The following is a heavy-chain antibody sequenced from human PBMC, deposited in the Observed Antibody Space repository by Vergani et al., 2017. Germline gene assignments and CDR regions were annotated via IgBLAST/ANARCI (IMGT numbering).Heavy chain of an antibody. Sequence: QVQLVQSGAEVKKPGASVKVSCKASGYTFSSYDINWVRQATGQGLEWLGWMNPNTGNTGYAQKFQGRVIMTRDTSISTVYMELSSLRSEDTAVYYCTRGWYYDSIAYWAYWGQGTLVTVSS. CDR3: TRGWYYDSIAYWAY. J-gene: IGHJ4*02. CDR2: MNPNTGNT. V-gene: IGHV1-8*02. CDR1: GYTFSSYD. D-gene: IGHD3-22*01.